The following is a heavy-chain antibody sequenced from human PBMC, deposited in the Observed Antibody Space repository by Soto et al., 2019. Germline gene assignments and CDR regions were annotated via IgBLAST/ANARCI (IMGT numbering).Heavy chain of an antibody. J-gene: IGHJ6*04. Sequence: GGSLRLSCAASGFTVSSNYMSWVRQAPGKGLEWVSVIYSGGSTYYADSVKGRFTISRHNSKNTLYLQMNSLRAEDTAVYYCASSRYYYGSGSYYNSATLDVWGKGTTVTVSS. CDR1: GFTVSSNY. CDR3: ASSRYYYGSGSYYNSATLDV. CDR2: IYSGGST. V-gene: IGHV3-53*04. D-gene: IGHD3-10*01.